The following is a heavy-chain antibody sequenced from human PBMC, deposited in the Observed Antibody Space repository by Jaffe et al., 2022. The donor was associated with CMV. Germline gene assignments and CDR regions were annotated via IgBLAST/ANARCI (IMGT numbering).Heavy chain of an antibody. CDR3: TILKEGGLLDY. CDR1: GFTFSNAW. Sequence: EVQLVESGGGLVKPGGSLRLSCAASGFTFSNAWMSWVRQAPGKGLEWVGRIKSKTDGGTTDYAAPVKGRFTISRDDSKNTLYLQMNSLKTEDTAVYYCTILKEGGLLDYWGQGTLVTVSS. CDR2: IKSKTDGGTT. J-gene: IGHJ4*02. V-gene: IGHV3-15*01. D-gene: IGHD2-15*01.